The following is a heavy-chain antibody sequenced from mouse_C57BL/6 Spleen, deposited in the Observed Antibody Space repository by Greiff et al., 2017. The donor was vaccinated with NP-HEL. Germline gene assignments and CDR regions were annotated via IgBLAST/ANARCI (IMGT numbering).Heavy chain of an antibody. J-gene: IGHJ2*01. D-gene: IGHD3-1*01. CDR1: GYTFTSYT. V-gene: IGHV1-4*01. Sequence: VQLQQSGAELVKPGASVKMSCKASGYTFTSYTMHWVKQRPGQGLEWIGYINPSSGYTKYNQKFKDKATLTADKSSSTAYMQLSSLTSEDSAVYYCARKSTRASYWVPGTTLTVSS. CDR2: INPSSGYT. CDR3: ARKSTRASY.